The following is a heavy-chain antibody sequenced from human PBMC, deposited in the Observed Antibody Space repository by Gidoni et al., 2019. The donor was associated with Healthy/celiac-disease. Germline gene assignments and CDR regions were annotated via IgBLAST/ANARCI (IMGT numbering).Heavy chain of an antibody. Sequence: SGFTFSSYAMSWVRQAPGKGLEWVSLISGSGGSTYYADSVKGRFTISGDNSKNTLFLQMDSLRAEDTAVYYCAKVATAMRGWFDPWGQGTLVTVSS. J-gene: IGHJ5*02. CDR2: ISGSGGST. D-gene: IGHD2-2*01. V-gene: IGHV3-23*01. CDR1: GFTFSSYA. CDR3: AKVATAMRGWFDP.